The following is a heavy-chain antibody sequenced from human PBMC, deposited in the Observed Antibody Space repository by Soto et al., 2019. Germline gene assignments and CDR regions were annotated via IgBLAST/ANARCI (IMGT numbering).Heavy chain of an antibody. CDR1: GGSISSYY. V-gene: IGHV4-59*08. Sequence: QVQLQESGPGLVKPSETLSLTCTVSGGSISSYYWSWIRQPPGKGLEWIGYIYYSGSTNYNPSLQSRVTISVDTSKNQFSLKLSSVTAADTAVYYCARLFGDFWSGYYSVYYYYYMDVWGKGTTVTVSS. CDR3: ARLFGDFWSGYYSVYYYYYMDV. J-gene: IGHJ6*03. D-gene: IGHD3-3*01. CDR2: IYYSGST.